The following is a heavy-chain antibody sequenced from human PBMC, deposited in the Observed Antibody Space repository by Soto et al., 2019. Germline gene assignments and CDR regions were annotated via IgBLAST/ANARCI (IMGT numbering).Heavy chain of an antibody. D-gene: IGHD6-19*01. CDR2: INWNSGSI. CDR3: AKDARGLVRVAGLYFDH. Sequence: EVQLVESGGGLVQPGRSLRLSCAASGFTFDDYAIHWVRQAPGKGLEWVSTINWNSGSIVYADSVKGRFTISRDNAKNSLYLQMNSLRAEDTALYYCAKDARGLVRVAGLYFDHWGQGTLVTVSS. V-gene: IGHV3-9*01. J-gene: IGHJ4*02. CDR1: GFTFDDYA.